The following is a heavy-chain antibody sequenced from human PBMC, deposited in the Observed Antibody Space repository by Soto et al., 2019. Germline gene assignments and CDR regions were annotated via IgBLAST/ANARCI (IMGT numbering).Heavy chain of an antibody. D-gene: IGHD6-13*01. Sequence: QAQLVQSGAEVKKPGASVKISCKASGYTFTNHWMHWVRQAPGQGLEWIGVINPSGDIASYAQRFQGTLTLTTVTSTSSVYMELSSLRSDDTAMYYCTRDESALDLAWWFDPWGQGTLVTVSS. CDR3: TRDESALDLAWWFDP. V-gene: IGHV1-46*01. J-gene: IGHJ5*02. CDR1: GYTFTNHW. CDR2: INPSGDIA.